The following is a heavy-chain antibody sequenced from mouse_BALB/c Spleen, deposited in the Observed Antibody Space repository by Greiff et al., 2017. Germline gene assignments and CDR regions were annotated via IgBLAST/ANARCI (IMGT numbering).Heavy chain of an antibody. CDR3: ARGWYAAY. J-gene: IGHJ3*01. Sequence: EVQLVESGAELVKPGASVKLSCTASGFNIKDTYMHWVKQRPEQGLEWIGRIDPANGNTKYDPKFQGKATITADTSSNTAYLQLSSLTSEDTAVYYCARGWYAAYWGQGTLVTVSA. CDR1: GFNIKDTY. CDR2: IDPANGNT. D-gene: IGHD2-1*01. V-gene: IGHV14-3*02.